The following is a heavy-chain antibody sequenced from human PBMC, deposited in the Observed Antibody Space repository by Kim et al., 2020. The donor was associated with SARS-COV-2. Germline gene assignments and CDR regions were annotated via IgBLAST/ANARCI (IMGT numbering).Heavy chain of an antibody. CDR2: FYSSGST. J-gene: IGHJ6*02. Sequence: SETLSLTCTVSGAFINDYYWSWIRQPPGKGLEWIGYFYSSGSTNYNPSLKSRVTMSVDTSKNQFSLELTFVTAADTAIYYCARNNRIYGAWSRHYYYMDVWGQGTTVTVSS. V-gene: IGHV4-59*01. CDR3: ARNNRIYGAWSRHYYYMDV. CDR1: GAFINDYY. D-gene: IGHD3-10*01.